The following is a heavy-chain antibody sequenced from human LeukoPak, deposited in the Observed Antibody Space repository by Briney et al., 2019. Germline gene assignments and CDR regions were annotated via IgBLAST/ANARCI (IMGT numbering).Heavy chain of an antibody. D-gene: IGHD4-17*01. CDR1: GGAFSSYA. V-gene: IGHV1-69*06. CDR3: ARIHTVTTATDY. J-gene: IGHJ4*02. CDR2: IIPIFGTA. Sequence: SVKVSCKASGGAFSSYAISWVRQAPGQGLEWMGRIIPIFGTANYAQKFQGRVTITADKSTSTAYMELSSLRSEDTAVYYCARIHTVTTATDYWGQGTLVTVSS.